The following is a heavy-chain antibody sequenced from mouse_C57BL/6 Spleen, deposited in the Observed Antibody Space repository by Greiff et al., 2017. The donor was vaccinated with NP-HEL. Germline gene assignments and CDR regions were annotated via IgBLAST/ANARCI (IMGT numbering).Heavy chain of an antibody. J-gene: IGHJ3*01. D-gene: IGHD2-1*01. CDR1: GYTFTDYY. CDR3: ARSDGNYAAY. V-gene: IGHV1-26*01. Sequence: EVQLQQSGPELVKPGASVKISCKASGYTFTDYYMNWVKQSHGKSLEWIGDINPNNGGTSYNQKFKGKATLTVDKSSSTAYMELRSLPSEDSAVYYCARSDGNYAAYWGQGTLVTVSA. CDR2: INPNNGGT.